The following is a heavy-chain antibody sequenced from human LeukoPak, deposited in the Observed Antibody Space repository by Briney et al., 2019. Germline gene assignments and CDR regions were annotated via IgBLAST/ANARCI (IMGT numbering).Heavy chain of an antibody. V-gene: IGHV3-7*01. D-gene: IGHD2-21*02. CDR1: GLIFSDYW. CDR2: IDYHGSEN. J-gene: IGHJ4*02. CDR3: SRGDPDY. Sequence: GGSLRLSCSASGLIFSDYWMQWVRQAPGKGLEWVANIDYHGSENYLVDSVKGRFTISRDNAKNSLFLQLNSLRAEDTAVYYCSRGDPDYWGQGTLVTVSS.